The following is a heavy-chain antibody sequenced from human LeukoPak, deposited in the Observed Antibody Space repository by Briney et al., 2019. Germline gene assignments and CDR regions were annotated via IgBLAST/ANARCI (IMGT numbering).Heavy chain of an antibody. CDR1: GGSFSGYY. CDR3: ARGQGYCSGGSCYRPFDP. V-gene: IGHV4-34*01. Sequence: PSETLSLTCAVYGGSFSGYYWSWIRQPPGKGLEWIGEINHSGSTNYNPSLKSRVTISVDTSKNQFSLKLSSVTAADTAGYYCARGQGYCSGGSCYRPFDPWGQGTLVTVSS. CDR2: INHSGST. D-gene: IGHD2-15*01. J-gene: IGHJ5*02.